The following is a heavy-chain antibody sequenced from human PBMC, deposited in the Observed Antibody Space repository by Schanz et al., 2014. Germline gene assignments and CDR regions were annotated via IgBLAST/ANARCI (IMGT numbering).Heavy chain of an antibody. Sequence: EVHLLESGGGLVQPGGSLRLSCAASGFSFGTYAMSWVRQAPGKGLEWVSAISGSGGSTYYADSVKGRFTISRDNSKNSLYLQMNSLRAEDTAVYYCARIGGSVFDYWAQGTLVTVSS. CDR3: ARIGGSVFDY. D-gene: IGHD3-10*01. V-gene: IGHV3-23*01. CDR1: GFSFGTYA. CDR2: ISGSGGST. J-gene: IGHJ4*02.